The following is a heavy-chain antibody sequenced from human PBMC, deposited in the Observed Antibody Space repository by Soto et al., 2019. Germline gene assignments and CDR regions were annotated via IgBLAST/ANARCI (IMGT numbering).Heavy chain of an antibody. J-gene: IGHJ6*02. V-gene: IGHV1-69*12. CDR3: AGDNARLQLRGNYCDIVDV. Sequence: QVQLVQSGAEMKEPGSSVKVSCTTSGGTFSSSAISWLRQAPGQGLEWMGGIIPLFRTPDYAQKFQGRVTIAANESTRTAYSELSSLRSEDTAVDYGAGDNARLQLRGNYCDIVDVWGQGTTITVSS. CDR2: IIPLFRTP. CDR1: GGTFSSSA. D-gene: IGHD1-7*01.